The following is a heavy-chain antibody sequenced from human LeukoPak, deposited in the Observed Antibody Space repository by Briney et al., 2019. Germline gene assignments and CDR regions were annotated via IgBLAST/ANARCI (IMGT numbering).Heavy chain of an antibody. J-gene: IGHJ6*03. CDR2: IIPIFGTA. V-gene: IGHV1-69*13. Sequence: ASVKVSCKASGYTFTGYYMHWVRQAPGQGLEWMGGIIPIFGTANYAQEFQGRVTITADESTTTAYMELSSLRSEDTAVYYCVRVFSSSYYMDVWGKGTTVTISS. CDR1: GYTFTGYY. D-gene: IGHD3-22*01. CDR3: VRVFSSSYYMDV.